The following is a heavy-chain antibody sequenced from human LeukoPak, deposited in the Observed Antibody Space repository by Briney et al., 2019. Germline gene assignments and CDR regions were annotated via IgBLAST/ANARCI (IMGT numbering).Heavy chain of an antibody. CDR3: ASVPVAAWFDY. CDR1: GGSISSSNW. CDR2: IYHSGST. J-gene: IGHJ4*02. V-gene: IGHV4-4*02. D-gene: IGHD6-19*01. Sequence: SETLSLTCVVSGGSISSSNWWSWVRQPPGKGLEWIGEIYHSGSTYYNPSLKSRVTISVDKSKNQFSLKLSSVIVADTAVYYCASVPVAAWFDYWGQGTLVTVSS.